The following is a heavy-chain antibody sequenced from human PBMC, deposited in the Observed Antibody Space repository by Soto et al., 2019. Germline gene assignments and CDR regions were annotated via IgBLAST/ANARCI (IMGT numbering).Heavy chain of an antibody. CDR1: GFTFSSYG. CDR2: ISYDGSNK. V-gene: IGHV3-30*18. Sequence: HVQLVESGGVVVQPGRSLRLSCAASGFTFSSYGMHWVRQAPGKGLEWVAVISYDGSNKYYADSVKGRFTISRDNSKNTLYLQMNSLRAEDTSVYYCAKVEDGAFDIWGQGTMVTVSS. J-gene: IGHJ3*02. CDR3: AKVEDGAFDI. D-gene: IGHD2-15*01.